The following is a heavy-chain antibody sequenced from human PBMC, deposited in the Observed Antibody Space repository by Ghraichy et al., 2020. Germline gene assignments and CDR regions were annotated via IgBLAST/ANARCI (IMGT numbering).Heavy chain of an antibody. D-gene: IGHD5-12*01. J-gene: IGHJ2*01. CDR3: ARDPYSGYDSNWYFDL. V-gene: IGHV3-21*01. Sequence: GGSLRLSCAASGFTFNIYSMNWVRQAPGKGLEWVSSISSSSSYIYYADSVKGRFTISRDDAKNSLYLQMNSLRAEDTAVYYCARDPYSGYDSNWYFDLWGRGTLVTVSS. CDR1: GFTFNIYS. CDR2: ISSSSSYI.